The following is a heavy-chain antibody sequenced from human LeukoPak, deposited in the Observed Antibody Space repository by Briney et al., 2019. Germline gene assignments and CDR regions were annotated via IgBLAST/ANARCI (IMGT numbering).Heavy chain of an antibody. V-gene: IGHV3-23*01. Sequence: QTGGSLRLSCAASGFIFTNYFMSWVRQAPGKGLEWVSTISGSGGSTYYADSVKGRFTISRDNSKNTLYLQMNSLRAEDTAVYYCAKGAALDSSGWYKWGQGTLVTVSS. D-gene: IGHD6-19*01. CDR3: AKGAALDSSGWYK. J-gene: IGHJ4*02. CDR1: GFIFTNYF. CDR2: ISGSGGST.